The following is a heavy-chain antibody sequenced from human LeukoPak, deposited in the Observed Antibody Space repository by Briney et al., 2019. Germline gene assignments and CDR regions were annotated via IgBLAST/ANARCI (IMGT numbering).Heavy chain of an antibody. Sequence: SETLSLTCAVSGGSISSGGYSWSWIRQPPGKGLEWIGYIYYSGSTNYNPTLKSRVTISVDTSKNQFSLKLSSVTAADTAVYYCARSSPLWFAPNGERGAFDIWGQGTMVTVSS. V-gene: IGHV4-61*08. CDR3: ARSSPLWFAPNGERGAFDI. CDR1: GGSISSGGYS. J-gene: IGHJ3*02. CDR2: IYYSGST. D-gene: IGHD3-10*01.